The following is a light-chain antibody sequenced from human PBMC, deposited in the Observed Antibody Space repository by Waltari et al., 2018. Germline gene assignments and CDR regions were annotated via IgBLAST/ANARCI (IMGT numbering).Light chain of an antibody. CDR1: SRDVGSYNL. CDR3: SSFAHATTLV. V-gene: IGLV2-23*01. Sequence: QSALTQPASVSGSPGQSITISCTGASRDVGSYNLVSWYQQHPGRVPKLILYEGTKRPSGVSSRFSGSKSGNTASLTISGLQPKDEADYYCSSFAHATTLVFGGGTKLTVL. J-gene: IGLJ2*01. CDR2: EGT.